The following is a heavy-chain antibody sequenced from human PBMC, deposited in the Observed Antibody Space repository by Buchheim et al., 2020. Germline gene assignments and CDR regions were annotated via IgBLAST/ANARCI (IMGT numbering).Heavy chain of an antibody. CDR2: INPGGDSA. D-gene: IGHD2/OR15-2a*01. CDR3: ARDECRASACYSRAYYYFDF. CDR1: GYTFTSYN. V-gene: IGHV1-46*01. J-gene: IGHJ4*02. Sequence: QVHLVQSGAEVKKPGARVKVSCTASGYTFTSYNVHWVRQAPGQGLEWMGIINPGGDSASYAQTFQGRLTMTRDTSTRPGYMELSSLRSEDTAVYYCARDECRASACYSRAYYYFDFWGQGTL.